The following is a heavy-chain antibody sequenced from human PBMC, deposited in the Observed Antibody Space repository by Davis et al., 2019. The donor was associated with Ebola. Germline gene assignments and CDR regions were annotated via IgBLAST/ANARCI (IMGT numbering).Heavy chain of an antibody. V-gene: IGHV3-21*01. D-gene: IGHD4-23*01. Sequence: GGSLRLSCAASGFTFSSYSMNWVRQAPGKGLEWVSSISISSSYIYYADSVKGRFTISRDNAKNSLYLQMNSLRAEDTAVYYCARGRGGKYRYGMDVWGQGTTVTVSS. J-gene: IGHJ6*02. CDR1: GFTFSSYS. CDR3: ARGRGGKYRYGMDV. CDR2: ISISSSYI.